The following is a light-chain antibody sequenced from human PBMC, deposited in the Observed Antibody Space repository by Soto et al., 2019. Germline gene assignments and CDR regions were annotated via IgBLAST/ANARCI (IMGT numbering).Light chain of an antibody. Sequence: EVVLSQSPATLSLCPGERGTVGCSASECGSSYLAWYHQKPGHAPRLLIYDASNTATAIPATFTGTGSATDLTLTIRRLEPEAFALYYSQPRSSWPCTFGQ. CDR1: ECGSSY. CDR2: DAS. V-gene: IGKV3-11*01. CDR3: QPRSSWPCT. J-gene: IGKJ5*01.